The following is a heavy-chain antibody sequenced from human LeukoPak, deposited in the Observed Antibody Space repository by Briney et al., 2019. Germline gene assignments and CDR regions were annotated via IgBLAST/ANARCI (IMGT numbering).Heavy chain of an antibody. CDR3: ARVLRYFDWFPYGMDV. CDR2: IWYDGSNK. V-gene: IGHV3-33*01. Sequence: GSLRLSCAASGFTFSSYGMHWVRQAPGKGLEWVAVIWYDGSNKYYADSVKGRFTISRDNSKNTLYLQMNSLRAEDTAVYYCARVLRYFDWFPYGMDVWGQGTTVTVSS. J-gene: IGHJ6*02. D-gene: IGHD3-9*01. CDR1: GFTFSSYG.